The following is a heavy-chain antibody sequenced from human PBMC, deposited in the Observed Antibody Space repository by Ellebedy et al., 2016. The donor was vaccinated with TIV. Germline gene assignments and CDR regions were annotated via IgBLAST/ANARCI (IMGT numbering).Heavy chain of an antibody. CDR2: INPSGGST. D-gene: IGHD3-16*01. CDR1: GYTFTSYY. J-gene: IGHJ6*02. CDR3: ARGTGTDGDYVWGSYGYYYGMDV. Sequence: ASVKVSCXASGYTFTSYYMHWVRQAPGQGLEWMGIINPSGGSTSYAQKFQGRVTMTRDTSTSTAYMELRSLRSDDTAVYYCARGTGTDGDYVWGSYGYYYGMDVWGQGTTVTVSS. V-gene: IGHV1-46*01.